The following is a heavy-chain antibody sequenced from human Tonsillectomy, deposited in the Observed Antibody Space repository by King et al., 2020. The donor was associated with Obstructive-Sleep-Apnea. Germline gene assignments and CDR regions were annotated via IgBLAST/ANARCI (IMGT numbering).Heavy chain of an antibody. CDR2: IYYSGST. D-gene: IGHD3-22*01. Sequence: QLQESGPGLVKPSETLSLTCTVSGVSISSSSYYWGWIRQPPGKGLEWIGSIYYSGSTYINLSLKSRVTISVDTSKKQFSLKLSSVTAAATAVYFCARVPRNYYDSSGYLGQFDYWGQGTLVTVSS. J-gene: IGHJ4*02. V-gene: IGHV4-39*07. CDR1: GVSISSSSYY. CDR3: ARVPRNYYDSSGYLGQFDY.